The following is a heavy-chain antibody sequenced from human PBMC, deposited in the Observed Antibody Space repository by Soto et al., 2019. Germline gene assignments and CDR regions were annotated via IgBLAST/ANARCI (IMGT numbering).Heavy chain of an antibody. CDR2: ISGSGGST. CDR3: ANSEQYQLRYTFDI. CDR1: GFTFGSYA. V-gene: IGHV3-23*01. D-gene: IGHD2-2*02. Sequence: GGSLRLSCAASGFTFGSYAMSWVRQAPGKGLEWVSAISGSGGSTYYAYSVKGRFTISRDNSKNTLYLQMNSLRAGDTAVYYCANSEQYQLRYTFDIWGQGTMVTVSS. J-gene: IGHJ3*02.